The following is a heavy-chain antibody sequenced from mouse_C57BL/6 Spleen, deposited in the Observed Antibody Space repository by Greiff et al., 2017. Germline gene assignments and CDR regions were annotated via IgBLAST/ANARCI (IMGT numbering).Heavy chain of an antibody. CDR1: GYTFTSYG. J-gene: IGHJ1*03. D-gene: IGHD1-1*01. V-gene: IGHV1-81*01. Sequence: QVQLQQSGAELARPGASVKLSCKASGYTFTSYGISWVKQRTGQGLEWIGEISPRSGNTYYNEKFKGKAPLTDAKSSSTAYMELRSLTSDDSAVYVCARRTTVVATGYFDVWGTGTTVTVSS. CDR3: ARRTTVVATGYFDV. CDR2: ISPRSGNT.